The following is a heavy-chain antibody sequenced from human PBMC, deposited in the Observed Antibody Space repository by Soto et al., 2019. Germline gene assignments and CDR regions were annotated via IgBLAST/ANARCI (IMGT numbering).Heavy chain of an antibody. CDR1: GYSFTSYW. D-gene: IGHD3-10*02. CDR2: IYPAHSDT. Sequence: PRESLKISCKGSGYSFTSYWIGRVRQMPGKGLEWMGIIYPAHSDTRYSPPFQAQVTISAAKPISTAYPQWSSLKASDTAMYYCARLSRGNFVRYYYYYYGMDVWGQGTTVTVSS. V-gene: IGHV5-51*01. CDR3: ARLSRGNFVRYYYYYYGMDV. J-gene: IGHJ6*02.